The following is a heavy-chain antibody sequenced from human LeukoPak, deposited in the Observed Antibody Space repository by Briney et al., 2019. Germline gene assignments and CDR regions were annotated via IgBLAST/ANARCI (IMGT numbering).Heavy chain of an antibody. D-gene: IGHD3-3*01. V-gene: IGHV3-21*01. CDR1: GFTFSSYS. Sequence: GGSLRLSCAASGFTFSSYSMNWVRQAPGKGLEWVSSISSSSSYIYYADSVKGRFTISRDNSKNTLYLQMNSLSAEDTAVYYCARDYDFWSGSYYYMDVWGKGTTVTVSS. J-gene: IGHJ6*03. CDR2: ISSSSSYI. CDR3: ARDYDFWSGSYYYMDV.